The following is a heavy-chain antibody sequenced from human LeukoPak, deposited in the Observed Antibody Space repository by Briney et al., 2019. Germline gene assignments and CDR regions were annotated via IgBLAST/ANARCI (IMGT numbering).Heavy chain of an antibody. Sequence: GASVTVSCTASGFTLTNYGINWVRQAPGQGLEWMGWMNPINGNTGYARKFQGRVTMTRDTSISTAYMELRSLTSEDTAIYYCVRDGEGVAISVNFWFDPWGQGTLVTVSS. J-gene: IGHJ5*02. V-gene: IGHV1-8*01. CDR2: MNPINGNT. CDR1: GFTLTNYG. CDR3: VRDGEGVAISVNFWFDP. D-gene: IGHD3-10*01.